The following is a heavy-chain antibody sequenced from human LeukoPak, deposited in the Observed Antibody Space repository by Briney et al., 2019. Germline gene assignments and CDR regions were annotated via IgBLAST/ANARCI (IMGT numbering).Heavy chain of an antibody. CDR1: YGSISSGDYY. CDR2: IYYSGST. D-gene: IGHD2-2*01. J-gene: IGHJ6*04. V-gene: IGHV4-30-4*01. Sequence: PSQTLSLTCTVSYGSISSGDYYWSWIRQPPGKGLEWIGYIYYSGSTYYNPSLKSRVTISVDTSKNQFSLKLSSVTAADTAVYYCARAHRYCSSTSCYGMDVWGKGTTVTVSS. CDR3: ARAHRYCSSTSCYGMDV.